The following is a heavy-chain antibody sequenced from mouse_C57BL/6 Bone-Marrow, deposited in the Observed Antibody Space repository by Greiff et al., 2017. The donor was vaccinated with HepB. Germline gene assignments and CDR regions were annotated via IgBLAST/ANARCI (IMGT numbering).Heavy chain of an antibody. Sequence: EVKLMESGGGLVKPGGSLKLSCAASGFTFSSYAMSWVRQTPEKRLEWVATISDGGSYTYYPDNVKGRFTISRDNAKNNLYLQMSHLTSEDTAMYYWAREIITTAYYAMDYGGQGTSVTVSS. CDR1: GFTFSSYA. V-gene: IGHV5-4*03. CDR2: ISDGGSYT. J-gene: IGHJ4*01. CDR3: AREIITTAYYAMDY. D-gene: IGHD1-1*01.